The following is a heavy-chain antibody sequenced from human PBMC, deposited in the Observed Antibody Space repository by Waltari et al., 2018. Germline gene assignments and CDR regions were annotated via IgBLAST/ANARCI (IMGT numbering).Heavy chain of an antibody. J-gene: IGHJ3*02. V-gene: IGHV3-74*01. Sequence: EAQLVESGGGLVQPGGSLRLSCGASGFTFSIYWMHWVRHTPGKGLVWVSRINRDGSSTNYADSVKGRFTIFRDNAKNTLYLQMNSLRAEDTAVYFCSTSLAGDGSGYDAFDIWGQGTMVTVSS. CDR3: STSLAGDGSGYDAFDI. CDR1: GFTFSIYW. CDR2: INRDGSST. D-gene: IGHD3-22*01.